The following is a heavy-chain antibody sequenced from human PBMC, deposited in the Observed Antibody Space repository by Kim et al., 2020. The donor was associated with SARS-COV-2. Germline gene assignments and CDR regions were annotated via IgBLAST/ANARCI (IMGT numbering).Heavy chain of an antibody. CDR3: ARAPPPAAIRGFDP. J-gene: IGHJ5*02. D-gene: IGHD2-2*02. V-gene: IGHV1-18*01. Sequence: AQKLQGRATRTTDTSTSTAYMEMRSLRSDDTAVYYCARAPPPAAIRGFDPWGQGTLVTVSS.